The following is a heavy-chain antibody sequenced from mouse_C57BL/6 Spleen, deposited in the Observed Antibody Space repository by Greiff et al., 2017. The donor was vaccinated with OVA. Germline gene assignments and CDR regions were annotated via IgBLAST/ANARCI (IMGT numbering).Heavy chain of an antibody. Sequence: QVQLQQSGPGLVAPSQSLSITCPVSGFSLTSYAISWVRQPPGKGLEWLGVIWTGGGTNYNSALKSRLSISKDNSKSQVFLKMNSLQTDDTARYYCARHYYGSSYDAMDYWGQGTSVTVSS. CDR2: IWTGGGT. CDR3: ARHYYGSSYDAMDY. J-gene: IGHJ4*01. CDR1: GFSLTSYA. V-gene: IGHV2-9-1*01. D-gene: IGHD1-1*01.